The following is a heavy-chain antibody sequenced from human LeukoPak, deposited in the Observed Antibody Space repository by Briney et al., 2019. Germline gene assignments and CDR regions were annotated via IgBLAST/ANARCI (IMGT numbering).Heavy chain of an antibody. CDR3: ARKMYSSSGYYYMDV. J-gene: IGHJ6*03. CDR2: ISAYSGNT. V-gene: IGHV1-18*01. CDR1: GYTFTSYG. D-gene: IGHD6-6*01. Sequence: ASVKVSCKASGYTFTSYGISWVRQAPGQGLEWMGWISAYSGNTNYAQKLQGRVTMTTDTSTSTAYMELRSLRSDDTAVYYCARKMYSSSGYYYMDVWGKGTTVTVSS.